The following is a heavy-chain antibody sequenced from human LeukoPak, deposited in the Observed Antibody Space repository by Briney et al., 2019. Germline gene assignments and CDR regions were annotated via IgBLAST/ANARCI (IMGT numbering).Heavy chain of an antibody. CDR1: GFKFSDHY. CDR3: AKSPLDIVLVVYAKYYFDY. D-gene: IGHD2-8*02. CDR2: SRNKASSYTT. J-gene: IGHJ4*02. V-gene: IGHV3-72*01. Sequence: GGSLRLSCAASGFKFSDHYIDWVRQAPGKGLEWVGRSRNKASSYTTEYAASVEGRFTISRDVSESSLYLQMNSLRAEDTAVYYCAKSPLDIVLVVYAKYYFDYWGQGTLVTVSS.